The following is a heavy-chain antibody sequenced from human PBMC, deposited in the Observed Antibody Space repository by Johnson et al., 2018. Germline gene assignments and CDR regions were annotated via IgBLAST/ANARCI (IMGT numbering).Heavy chain of an antibody. CDR1: GYTFTSYD. Sequence: QVQLVQSGAEVRKXGASVKVSCKASGYTFTSYDLSWVRQATGQGPEWMGWLNPHTGERGYAQKFQGRVTMTRDTSMSTAYMELSRLTTEDTAVYYCGRTLVGLTPDCMDVWGQGTTVIVSS. D-gene: IGHD3-16*01. CDR3: GRTLVGLTPDCMDV. CDR2: LNPHTGER. V-gene: IGHV1-8*01. J-gene: IGHJ6*02.